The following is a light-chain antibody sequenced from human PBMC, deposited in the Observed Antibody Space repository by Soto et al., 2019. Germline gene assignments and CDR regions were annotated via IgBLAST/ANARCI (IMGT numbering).Light chain of an antibody. J-gene: IGLJ1*01. CDR2: EVT. V-gene: IGLV2-8*01. Sequence: QSALTQPPSASGSPGQSVTISCTGTSSDVGGYNFVSWYQQHPGKAPKLIIYEVTKRPSGVPDRFSGSKSGNTASLNVSGLQAEDEAHYYCSSYAGSNNRYVFGTGTKVTVL. CDR3: SSYAGSNNRYV. CDR1: SSDVGGYNF.